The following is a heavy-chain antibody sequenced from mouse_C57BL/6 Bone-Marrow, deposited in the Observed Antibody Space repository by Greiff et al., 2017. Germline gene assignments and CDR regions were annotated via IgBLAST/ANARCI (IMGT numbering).Heavy chain of an antibody. J-gene: IGHJ1*03. Sequence: EVQLVESGGGLVQSGRSLRLSCATSGFTFSDFYMEWVRQAPGKGLEWIAASRNKANDYTTEYSASVKGRFIVSRDTSPSILYLQMNALRAEDNAIYYCARALWIYWYFDVWGTGTTVTVSS. CDR1: GFTFSDFY. CDR2: SRNKANDYTT. V-gene: IGHV7-1*01. CDR3: ARALWIYWYFDV.